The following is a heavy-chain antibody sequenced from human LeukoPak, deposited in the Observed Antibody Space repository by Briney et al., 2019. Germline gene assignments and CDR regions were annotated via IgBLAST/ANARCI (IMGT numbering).Heavy chain of an antibody. J-gene: IGHJ4*02. CDR1: GGSISSYY. Sequence: PSETLSLTCTVSGGSISSYYWSWIRQPPGKGLEWIGYIYYSGSTNYNPSLKSRVTISVDTSKNQFSLKLSSVTAADTAVYYCARALNGYNDFDYWGQGTLVTVSP. D-gene: IGHD5-24*01. V-gene: IGHV4-59*01. CDR2: IYYSGST. CDR3: ARALNGYNDFDY.